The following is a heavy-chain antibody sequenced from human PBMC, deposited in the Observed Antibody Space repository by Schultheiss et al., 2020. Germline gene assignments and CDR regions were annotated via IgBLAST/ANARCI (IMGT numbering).Heavy chain of an antibody. J-gene: IGHJ5*02. Sequence: ASVKVSCKASGYTFTSYGISWVRQAPGQGLEWMGWISAYNGNTNYAQKLQGRVTMTRNTSISTAYMELSSLRSDDTAVYYCARELRFLEWSKRYNWFDPWGQGTLVTVSS. CDR2: ISAYNGNT. CDR1: GYTFTSYG. CDR3: ARELRFLEWSKRYNWFDP. V-gene: IGHV1-18*01. D-gene: IGHD3-3*01.